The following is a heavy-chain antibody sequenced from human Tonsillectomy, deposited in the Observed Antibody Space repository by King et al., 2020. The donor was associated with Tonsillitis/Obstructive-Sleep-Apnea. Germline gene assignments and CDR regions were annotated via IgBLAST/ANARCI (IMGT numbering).Heavy chain of an antibody. CDR1: GGSISSSRYY. D-gene: IGHD2-2*01. Sequence: LQLQESGPGLVQPSETLSLTCTVSGGSISSSRYYWGWIRQPPGKGLEWIGSIYYSGSTYYNPSLNSRVTISVDTSKNQFSLKLSSVTAAETAVYYCARHSGVWDQLLFEGAFDIWGQGTMVTVSS. CDR3: ARHSGVWDQLLFEGAFDI. V-gene: IGHV4-39*01. CDR2: IYYSGST. J-gene: IGHJ3*02.